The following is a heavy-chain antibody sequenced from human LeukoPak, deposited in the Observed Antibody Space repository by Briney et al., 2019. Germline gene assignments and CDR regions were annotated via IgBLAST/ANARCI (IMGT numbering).Heavy chain of an antibody. Sequence: SETLSLTCTVSGGSISSYYWSWIRQPPGKGLEWIGYIYTSGSTNYNPSLKSRVTISVDTSKNQFSLKLSSVTAADTAVYYCAARSGRREKIDYWGQGTLATVSS. D-gene: IGHD1-26*01. CDR1: GGSISSYY. J-gene: IGHJ4*02. CDR2: IYTSGST. CDR3: AARSGRREKIDY. V-gene: IGHV4-4*09.